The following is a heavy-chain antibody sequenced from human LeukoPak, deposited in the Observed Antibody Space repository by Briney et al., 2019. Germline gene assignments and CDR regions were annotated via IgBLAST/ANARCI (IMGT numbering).Heavy chain of an antibody. CDR3: ARLESGGEVFDY. J-gene: IGHJ4*02. V-gene: IGHV1-3*01. D-gene: IGHD2-8*02. Sequence: ASVKVSCKASGYTFISYAIHWVRQAPGQRLEWMGWINAGNGNTKYSQKFQGRVTITRDTSATTAYMELSSLRSEDTAVYYCARLESGGEVFDYWGQGTLVTVSS. CDR1: GYTFISYA. CDR2: INAGNGNT.